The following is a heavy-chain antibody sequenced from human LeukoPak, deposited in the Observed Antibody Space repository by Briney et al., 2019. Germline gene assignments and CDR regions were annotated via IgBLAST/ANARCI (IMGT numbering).Heavy chain of an antibody. CDR2: ISSSSSYI. J-gene: IGHJ4*02. D-gene: IGHD6-19*01. V-gene: IGHV3-21*01. Sequence: PGGSLRPSCAASGFTFSSYAMSWVRQAPGKGLEWVSSISSSSSYIYYADSVKGRFTISRDNAKNSLYLQMNSLRAEDTAVYYCARDPAGPPDYWGQGTLVTVSS. CDR1: GFTFSSYA. CDR3: ARDPAGPPDY.